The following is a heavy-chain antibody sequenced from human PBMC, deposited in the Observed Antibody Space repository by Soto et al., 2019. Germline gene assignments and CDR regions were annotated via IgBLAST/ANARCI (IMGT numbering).Heavy chain of an antibody. CDR1: GFTFSHSA. J-gene: IGHJ6*02. Sequence: SVKVSCKASGFTFSHSAVQWVRQARGHRLEWIGWIVVNSGNTNFAQKFQERVTITRDMSTNTVYMELSSLRSEDTALYYCAANPRCTSGWYGASTSYYYGMDVWGQGTTVTVSS. D-gene: IGHD6-19*01. CDR3: AANPRCTSGWYGASTSYYYGMDV. CDR2: IVVNSGNT. V-gene: IGHV1-58*01.